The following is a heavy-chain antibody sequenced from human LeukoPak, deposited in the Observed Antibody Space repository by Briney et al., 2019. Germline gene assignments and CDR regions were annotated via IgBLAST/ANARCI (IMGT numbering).Heavy chain of an antibody. CDR3: AREGREQWLEGY. D-gene: IGHD6-19*01. CDR2: INPNSGGT. Sequence: GASVKVSCKASGYTFTGYYMHWVRQAPGQGLEWMGWINPNSGGTSYAQKFQGRVTMTRDTSISTAYMELSRLRSDDTAVYYCAREGREQWLEGYWGQGTLVTVSS. J-gene: IGHJ4*02. V-gene: IGHV1-2*02. CDR1: GYTFTGYY.